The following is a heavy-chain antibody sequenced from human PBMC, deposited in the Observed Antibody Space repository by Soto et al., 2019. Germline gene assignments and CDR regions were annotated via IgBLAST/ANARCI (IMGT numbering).Heavy chain of an antibody. CDR3: ARGRGYSYGPYYFDY. V-gene: IGHV4-31*03. Sequence: SETLSLTCTVYGGSISSEGYYWSWFRQLPGKGLEWIGDIYYSGTTYHSPSLRSRLTISGDASKNQFPLKLSSVTDADTALYYCARGRGYSYGPYYFDYWGQGTLVTVSS. CDR2: IYYSGTT. J-gene: IGHJ4*02. D-gene: IGHD5-18*01. CDR1: GGSISSEGYY.